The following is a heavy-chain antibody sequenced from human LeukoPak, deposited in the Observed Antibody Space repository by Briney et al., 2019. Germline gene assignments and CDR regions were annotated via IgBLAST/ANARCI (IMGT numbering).Heavy chain of an antibody. D-gene: IGHD3-16*02. J-gene: IGHJ4*02. CDR3: ARDEGGVIAGYYFDY. CDR1: GGSISSYY. CDR2: IYTSGST. Sequence: PSETLSLTRTVSGGSISSYYWSWIRQPAGKGLEWIGRIYTSGSTNYNPSLKSRVTMSVDTSKNQFSLKLSSVTAADTAVYYCARDEGGVIAGYYFDYWGQGTLVTVSS. V-gene: IGHV4-4*07.